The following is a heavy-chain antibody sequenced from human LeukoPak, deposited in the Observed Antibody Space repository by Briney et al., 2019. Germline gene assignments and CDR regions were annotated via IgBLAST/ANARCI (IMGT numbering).Heavy chain of an antibody. Sequence: PGGSLGLSCAASGFTFSTYAMNWVRQAPGKGLEWVGRVKGKTDGGTTDYAAPVRGRFTISRDDSKNTLYLQMNSLKIEDTAVYYCSTGNKGYFSWGQGTLVTVPS. D-gene: IGHD1-26*01. CDR2: VKGKTDGGTT. CDR1: GFTFSTYA. CDR3: STGNKGYFS. V-gene: IGHV3-15*01. J-gene: IGHJ5*02.